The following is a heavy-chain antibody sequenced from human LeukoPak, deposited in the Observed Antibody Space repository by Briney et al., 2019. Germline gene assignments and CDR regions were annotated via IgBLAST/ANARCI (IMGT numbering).Heavy chain of an antibody. Sequence: PSETLSLTCTVSGGSITTYYWSWIRQPPGKGLEWIGYIYYSGSTNYNPSLKSRVTISVDTSNNQFSLKLSSVTAADTAVYYCARGVVVPAANDYYYYMDVWGKGTTVTISS. CDR3: ARGVVVPAANDYYYYMDV. CDR1: GGSITTYY. CDR2: IYYSGST. J-gene: IGHJ6*03. V-gene: IGHV4-59*08. D-gene: IGHD2-2*01.